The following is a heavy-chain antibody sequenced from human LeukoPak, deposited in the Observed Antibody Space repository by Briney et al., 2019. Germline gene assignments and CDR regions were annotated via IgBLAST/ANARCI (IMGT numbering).Heavy chain of an antibody. CDR2: IYDSGST. CDR3: ARHMYSGRYYGIDY. V-gene: IGHV4-59*08. Sequence: PSETLSLTCTVSGGSISSYYWSWIRQSPGKGLEWIGYIYDSGSTNYNPSLKSRVTISIDTSKNQFSLKLGSVTAADTAVYYCARHMYSGRYYGIDYWGQGTLVTVSS. J-gene: IGHJ4*02. CDR1: GGSISSYY. D-gene: IGHD1-26*01.